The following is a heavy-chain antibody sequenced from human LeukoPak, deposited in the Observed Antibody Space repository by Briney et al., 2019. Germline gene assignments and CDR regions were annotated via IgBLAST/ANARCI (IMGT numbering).Heavy chain of an antibody. CDR1: GGTFSSYA. V-gene: IGHV1-69*04. CDR2: IIPILGIA. D-gene: IGHD3-9*01. Sequence: SVTVSFKASGGTFSSYAISWVRQAPGQGLEWMGSIIPILGIANYAQQFQGRVTITADKSPSTAYMELSSLRSEDTSWYYCARQYDILTGYYPGAPPPDFDYWGQGTLVTVSS. J-gene: IGHJ4*02. CDR3: ARQYDILTGYYPGAPPPDFDY.